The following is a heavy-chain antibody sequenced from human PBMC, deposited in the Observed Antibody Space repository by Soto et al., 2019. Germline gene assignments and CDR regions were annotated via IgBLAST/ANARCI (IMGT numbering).Heavy chain of an antibody. CDR2: IYYSGST. J-gene: IGHJ3*02. D-gene: IGHD4-17*01. V-gene: IGHV4-31*03. CDR3: ARAPKMTTVTIFGRGSGIINAFDI. CDR1: GGSISSGGYY. Sequence: QVQLQESGPGLVKPSQTLSLTCTVSGGSISSGGYYWSWIRQHPGKGLEWIGYIYYSGSTYYNPSLKSRVTIAVDTSKNQFSLKLSSVTAADTAVYYCARAPKMTTVTIFGRGSGIINAFDIWGQGTMVTVSS.